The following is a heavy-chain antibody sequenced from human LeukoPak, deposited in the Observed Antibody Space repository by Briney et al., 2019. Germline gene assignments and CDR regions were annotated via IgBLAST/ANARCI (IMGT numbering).Heavy chain of an antibody. CDR2: FDPEEGEM. Sequence: ASVKVSCKVSGYTFTELSIHWVRQAPGKGLEWMGGFDPEEGEMKFAQEFEARLTMTEDTSTDTAYMELRSLRSDDTAVFYCASCMGDCYAYGFWGQGTLVTVSS. J-gene: IGHJ4*02. V-gene: IGHV1-24*01. CDR1: GYTFTELS. CDR3: ASCMGDCYAYGF. D-gene: IGHD2-21*01.